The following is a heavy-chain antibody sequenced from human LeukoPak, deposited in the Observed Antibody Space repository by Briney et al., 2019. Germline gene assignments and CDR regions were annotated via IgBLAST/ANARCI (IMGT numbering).Heavy chain of an antibody. V-gene: IGHV4-39*01. CDR3: ARHQHYYYDMEV. CDR2: IYYSGST. Sequence: SETLSLTCTVPGGSISTSSYYWGWIRQPPGKGLEWIGSIYYSGSTYYNPSLKGRVTISVDTSKNQSSLKLSSVTAADTAVYYCARHQHYYYDMEVWGEGATVSVSS. CDR1: GGSISTSSYY. J-gene: IGHJ6*01.